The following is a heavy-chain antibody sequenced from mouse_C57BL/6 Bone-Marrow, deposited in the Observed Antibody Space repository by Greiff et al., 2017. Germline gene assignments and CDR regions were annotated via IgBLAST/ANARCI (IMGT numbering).Heavy chain of an antibody. J-gene: IGHJ2*01. Sequence: EVKVVESVAELVRPGASVKLSCTASGFNIKNTYMHWVKQRPEQGLEWIGRIDPANGSTKYAPTFPGKATITADTSSNTAYLQLSSLTSEDTAIYYGARVFITTVLDYWGQGTTLTVSS. V-gene: IGHV14-3*01. CDR1: GFNIKNTY. CDR3: ARVFITTVLDY. CDR2: IDPANGST. D-gene: IGHD1-1*01.